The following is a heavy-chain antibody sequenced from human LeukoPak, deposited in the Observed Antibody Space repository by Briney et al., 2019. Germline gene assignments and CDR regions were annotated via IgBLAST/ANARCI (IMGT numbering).Heavy chain of an antibody. V-gene: IGHV3-30*02. J-gene: IGHJ4*02. D-gene: IGHD4-17*01. CDR3: AREYGDYDFDY. Sequence: PGGSLRLSCAASGFTFSSYGIHWVRQAPGKGLEWVAFIRYDGNNKYYADSVKGRFTISRDNSKNTLHLQMNSLRAEDTAVYYCAREYGDYDFDYWGQGTLVTVSS. CDR2: IRYDGNNK. CDR1: GFTFSSYG.